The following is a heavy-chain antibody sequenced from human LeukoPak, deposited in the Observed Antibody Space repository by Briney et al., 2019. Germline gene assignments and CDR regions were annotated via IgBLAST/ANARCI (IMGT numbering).Heavy chain of an antibody. CDR3: ARDRTKWELARGYFDY. J-gene: IGHJ4*02. CDR1: GFTFSSYA. V-gene: IGHV3-30-3*01. D-gene: IGHD1-26*01. CDR2: ISYDGSNK. Sequence: PGRSLRLSCAASGFTFSSYAMHWVRQAPGKGLEWVAVISYDGSNKYYADSVKGRFTISSDNSKNTLYLQMNSLRAEDTAVYYCARDRTKWELARGYFDYWGQGTLVTVSS.